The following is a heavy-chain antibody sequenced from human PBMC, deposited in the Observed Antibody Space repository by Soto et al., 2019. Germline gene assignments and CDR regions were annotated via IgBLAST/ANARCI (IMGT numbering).Heavy chain of an antibody. CDR3: ARILCSSTSCYDYYYGMDV. CDR1: GFTFSSYW. D-gene: IGHD2-2*01. Sequence: GGSLRLSCAASGFTFSSYWMSWVRQAPGKGLEWVANIKQDGSEKYYVDSVKGRFTISRDNAKNSLYLQMSSLRAEDTAVYYCARILCSSTSCYDYYYGMDVWGQGTTVTVSS. CDR2: IKQDGSEK. J-gene: IGHJ6*02. V-gene: IGHV3-7*03.